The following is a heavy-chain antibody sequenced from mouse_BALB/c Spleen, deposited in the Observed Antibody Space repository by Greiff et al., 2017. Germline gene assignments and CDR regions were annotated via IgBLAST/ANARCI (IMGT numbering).Heavy chain of an antibody. J-gene: IGHJ3*01. D-gene: IGHD2-14*01. CDR1: GYTFTDYN. V-gene: IGHV1S29*02. CDR2: IYPYNGGT. Sequence: VQLQQSGPELVKPGASVKISCKASGYTFTDYNMHWVKQSHGKSLEWIGYIYPYNGGTGYNQKFKSKATLTVDNSSSTAYMELRSLTSEDSAVYYCARRYDVAWFAYWGQGTLVTVSA. CDR3: ARRYDVAWFAY.